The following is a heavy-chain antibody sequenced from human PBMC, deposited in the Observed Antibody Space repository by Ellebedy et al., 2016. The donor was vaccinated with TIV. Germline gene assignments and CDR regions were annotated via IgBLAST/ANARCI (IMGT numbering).Heavy chain of an antibody. J-gene: IGHJ4*02. CDR1: GYTFTSYG. CDR3: ARDQGGRWAVAGTDY. CDR2: ISAYNGNT. V-gene: IGHV1-18*01. D-gene: IGHD6-19*01. Sequence: AASVNVSCKASGYTFTSYGISWVRQAPGQGLEWMGWISAYNGNTNYAQKLQGRLTMTTDPSSSTAYMELRSRRSYDTSGYYCARDQGGRWAVAGTDYWGQGTLVTVSS.